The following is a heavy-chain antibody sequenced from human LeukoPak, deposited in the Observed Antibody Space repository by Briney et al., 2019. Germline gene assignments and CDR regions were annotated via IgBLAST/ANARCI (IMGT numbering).Heavy chain of an antibody. V-gene: IGHV3-7*01. D-gene: IGHD2-21*02. CDR2: IKQDGSEK. CDR3: ARVVTAWSMDV. CDR1: GFIFNNYG. J-gene: IGHJ6*03. Sequence: GGSLRLSCAASGFIFNNYGMHWVRQAPGKGLEWVANIKQDGSEKFYADSVKGRFTVSRDNAENSLFLQMNSLRAEDTALYYCARVVTAWSMDVWGKGTTVTVPS.